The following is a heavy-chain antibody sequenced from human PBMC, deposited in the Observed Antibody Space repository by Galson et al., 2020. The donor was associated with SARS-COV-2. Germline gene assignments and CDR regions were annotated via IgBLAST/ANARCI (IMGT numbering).Heavy chain of an antibody. D-gene: IGHD2-15*01. V-gene: IGHV4-59*13. CDR3: ASSYCSGGSCAPDTGYGMDV. CDR2: IYYSGST. CDR1: GGSISSYY. Sequence: SETLSLTCTVSGGSISSYYWSWIRQPPGKGLEWIGYIYYSGSTNYNPSLKSRVTISVDTSKNQFSLKLSSVTAADTAVYYCASSYCSGGSCAPDTGYGMDVWGKGTTVTVSS. J-gene: IGHJ6*04.